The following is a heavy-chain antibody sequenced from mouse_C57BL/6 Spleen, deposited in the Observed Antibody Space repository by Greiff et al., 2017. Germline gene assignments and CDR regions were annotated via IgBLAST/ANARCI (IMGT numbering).Heavy chain of an antibody. CDR2: FYPGSGSI. J-gene: IGHJ2*01. CDR3: ARHESAHGNYFDY. CDR1: GYTFTEYT. Sequence: VKLMESGAELVKPGASVKLSCKASGYTFTEYTIHWVKQRSGQGLEWIGWFYPGSGSIKYNEKFKDKATLTADKSSSKAYMERSRLTSEYSAVYFCARHESAHGNYFDYWGQGTTLTVSS. V-gene: IGHV1-62-2*01. D-gene: IGHD2-1*01.